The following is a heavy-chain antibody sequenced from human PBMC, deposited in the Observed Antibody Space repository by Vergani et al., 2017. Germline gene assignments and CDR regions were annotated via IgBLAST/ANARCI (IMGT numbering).Heavy chain of an antibody. CDR2: IIPILGIA. D-gene: IGHD3-10*01. CDR3: ARDLQVTMVRGVMIWFDP. Sequence: QVQLVQSGAEVKKPGSSVKVSCKASGGTFSSYTISWVRQAPGQGLEWMGRIIPILGIANYAQKFQGRVTITADKSTSTAYMELSSLRSEDTAVYYCARDLQVTMVRGVMIWFDPWGQGTLVTVSS. J-gene: IGHJ5*02. CDR1: GGTFSSYT. V-gene: IGHV1-69*08.